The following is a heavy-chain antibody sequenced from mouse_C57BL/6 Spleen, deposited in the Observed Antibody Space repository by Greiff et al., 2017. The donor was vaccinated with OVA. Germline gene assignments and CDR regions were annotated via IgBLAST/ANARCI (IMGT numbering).Heavy chain of an antibody. Sequence: EVHLVESGGGLVKPGGSLKLSCAASGFTFSDYGMHWVRQAPEKGLEWVAYISSGSSTIYYADTVKGRFTISRDNAKNTLFLQMTSLRSEDTAMYYCATYGNYDYAMDYWGQGTSVTVSS. V-gene: IGHV5-17*01. CDR3: ATYGNYDYAMDY. D-gene: IGHD2-1*01. J-gene: IGHJ4*01. CDR1: GFTFSDYG. CDR2: ISSGSSTI.